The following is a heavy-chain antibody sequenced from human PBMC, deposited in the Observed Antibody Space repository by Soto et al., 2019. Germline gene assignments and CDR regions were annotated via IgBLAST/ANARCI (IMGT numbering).Heavy chain of an antibody. V-gene: IGHV1-69*13. CDR2: IIPIFGTA. CDR3: ARSVPIAVAGTAYYYGMDV. D-gene: IGHD6-19*01. J-gene: IGHJ6*02. CDR1: GGTFSSYA. Sequence: ASVKVSCKASGGTFSSYAISWVRQAPGQGLEWMGGIIPIFGTANYAQKFQGRVTITADESTSTAYMELSSLRSEDTAVYYCARSVPIAVAGTAYYYGMDVWGQGTTVTVSS.